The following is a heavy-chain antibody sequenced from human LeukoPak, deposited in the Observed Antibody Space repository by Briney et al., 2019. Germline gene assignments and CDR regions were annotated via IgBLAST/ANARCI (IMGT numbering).Heavy chain of an antibody. J-gene: IGHJ6*02. Sequence: SVKVSCKASGGTFSSYAISWVRQAPGQGLEWMGGIIPIFGTANYAQKFQGRVTITADESTSTAYMELSSLRSEDTAVYYCARDPPRYSSGWLGAHSGYYYGMDVWGQGTTVTVSS. V-gene: IGHV1-69*01. CDR3: ARDPPRYSSGWLGAHSGYYYGMDV. CDR2: IIPIFGTA. D-gene: IGHD6-19*01. CDR1: GGTFSSYA.